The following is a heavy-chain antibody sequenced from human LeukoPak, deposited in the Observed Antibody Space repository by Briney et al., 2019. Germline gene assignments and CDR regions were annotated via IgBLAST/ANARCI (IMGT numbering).Heavy chain of an antibody. J-gene: IGHJ4*02. D-gene: IGHD4-17*01. CDR2: VYFSGSS. V-gene: IGHV4-39*01. CDR1: DASISSGRNY. CDR3: ARHLSGTTTAHYFDL. Sequence: PSETLSLTCTVSDASISSGRNYWGWVRQSTGKGLEWIASVYFSGSSQYNPSLVSRAFISVDSSKNQVSLRLDSVTAADSAVYHCARHLSGTTTAHYFDLWGQGTLVTVSS.